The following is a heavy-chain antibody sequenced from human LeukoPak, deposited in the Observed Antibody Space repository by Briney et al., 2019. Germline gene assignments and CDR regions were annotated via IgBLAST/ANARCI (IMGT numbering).Heavy chain of an antibody. J-gene: IGHJ4*02. CDR1: GYTFTGYY. Sequence: EASVKVSCKASGYTFTGYYMHWVRQAPGQGLAWMGWINPNSGGTNYAQKFQGRVTMTRDTSISTAYMELSRLRSDDTAVYYCARGVIAAAGTDDYWGQGTLVTVSS. V-gene: IGHV1-2*02. D-gene: IGHD6-13*01. CDR3: ARGVIAAAGTDDY. CDR2: INPNSGGT.